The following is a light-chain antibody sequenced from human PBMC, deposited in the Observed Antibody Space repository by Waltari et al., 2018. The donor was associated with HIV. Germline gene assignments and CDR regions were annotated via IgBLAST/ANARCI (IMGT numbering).Light chain of an antibody. CDR3: AAWDDSLNGNVI. J-gene: IGLJ2*01. CDR1: TSNIGSNA. CDR2: SNN. Sequence: QSVLTQPPSTSGTPGQRVTISCSGSTSNIGSNAVTWYQQLPGTAPKLVIYSNNQRPPGVPDRFTGSKSGTSASLAISGLQSEDEADYYCAAWDDSLNGNVIFGGGTKLTVL. V-gene: IGLV1-44*01.